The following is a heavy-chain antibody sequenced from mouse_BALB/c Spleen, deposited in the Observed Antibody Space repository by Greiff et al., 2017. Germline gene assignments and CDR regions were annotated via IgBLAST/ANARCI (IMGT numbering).Heavy chain of an antibody. CDR2: ISSGGST. J-gene: IGHJ4*01. CDR3: ARREKTDAMDY. Sequence: EVMLVESGGGLVKPGGSLKLSCAASGFTFSSYAMSWVRQTPEKRLEWVASISSGGSTYYPDSVKGRFTISRDNARNILYLQMSSLRSEDTAMYYCARREKTDAMDYWGQGTSVTVSS. V-gene: IGHV5-6-5*01. CDR1: GFTFSSYA.